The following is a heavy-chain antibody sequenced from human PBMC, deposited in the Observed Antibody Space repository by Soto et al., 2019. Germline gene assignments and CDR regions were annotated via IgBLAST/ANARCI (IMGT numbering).Heavy chain of an antibody. V-gene: IGHV3-74*01. D-gene: IGHD2-15*01. J-gene: IGHJ3*01. CDR3: ARGEKGGFDL. CDR2: IHSYGSST. CDR1: GFTFNYYW. Sequence: EVQLVESEGGLVQRGGSLRLSCAASGFTFNYYWMQWVRQAPGQGLVWVSHIHSYGSSTTYADSVKGRFTISRDNAKNTLYLQMNSLRAEDTAVYYCARGEKGGFDLWGQGTTVTVSS.